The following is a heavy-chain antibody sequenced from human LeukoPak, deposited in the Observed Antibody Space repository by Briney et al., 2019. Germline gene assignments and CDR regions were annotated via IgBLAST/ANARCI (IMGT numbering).Heavy chain of an antibody. CDR2: IKQDGSEK. CDR3: ARGGYRFGPNY. CDR1: GFTFSNYW. Sequence: GGSLRLSCAASGFTFSNYWMTWVRQAPGKGLEWVANIKQDGSEKYYMDSVKGRFTISRDNAKSSLYLQMNCLRVEDTAVYYCARGGYRFGPNYWGQGTLVSVSS. V-gene: IGHV3-7*03. J-gene: IGHJ4*02. D-gene: IGHD5-18*01.